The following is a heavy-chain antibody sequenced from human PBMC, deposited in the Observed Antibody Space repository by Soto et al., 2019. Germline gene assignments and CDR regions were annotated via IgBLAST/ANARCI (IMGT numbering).Heavy chain of an antibody. CDR3: ARDLSGTGLDI. CDR2: VYSTGGT. Sequence: LSLTCNVSGDSIGRFYWSWIRQSAEKGLEWIGRVYSTGGTAYNPALKGRVTISLDRSNNHVSLEMNSVTPADTAVYFCARDLSGTGLDIWGRGTTVTVSS. J-gene: IGHJ6*02. CDR1: GDSIGRFY. D-gene: IGHD1-26*01. V-gene: IGHV4-4*07.